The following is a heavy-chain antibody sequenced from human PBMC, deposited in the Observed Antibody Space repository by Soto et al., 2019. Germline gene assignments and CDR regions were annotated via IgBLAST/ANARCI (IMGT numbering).Heavy chain of an antibody. J-gene: IGHJ6*02. CDR3: AKDRRVAVAGPNYYYFGMDV. V-gene: IGHV3-30*18. CDR1: GFTFSSYG. D-gene: IGHD6-19*01. CDR2: ISYDGSNK. Sequence: AGSLILSCAAAGFTFSSYGMHWVRQAPGKGLEWVAVISYDGSNKYYADSVKGRFTISRDNSKNTLYLQMNSLRAEDTAVYYCAKDRRVAVAGPNYYYFGMDVWGQGTTVTVSS.